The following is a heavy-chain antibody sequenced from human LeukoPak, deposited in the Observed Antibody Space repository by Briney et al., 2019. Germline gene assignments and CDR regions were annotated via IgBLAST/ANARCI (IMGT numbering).Heavy chain of an antibody. CDR3: ARLRGVPTTQPRGYFFAF. J-gene: IGHJ4*02. V-gene: IGHV4-34*01. CDR2: INHSGST. Sequence: SETLSLTCAVYGGSFSGYYWSWIRQPPGKGLEWIGEINHSGSTNYNPSLKSRVTISVDTSKNQFSLKLSSVTAADTAVYYCARLRGVPTTQPRGYFFAFWGQGTLVTVSS. D-gene: IGHD5-12*01. CDR1: GGSFSGYY.